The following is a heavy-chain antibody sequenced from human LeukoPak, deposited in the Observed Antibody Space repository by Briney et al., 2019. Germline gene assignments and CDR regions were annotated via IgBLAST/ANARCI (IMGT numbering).Heavy chain of an antibody. J-gene: IGHJ4*02. CDR2: ISGSGGST. Sequence: TGGSLRLSCAASGFTFSSYGMSWVRQAPGKGLEWVSAISGSGGSTYYADSVKGRFTISRDNSKNSLYLQMNSLRAEDTALYYCARRAVAGTGEDYWGQGTLVTVSS. CDR1: GFTFSSYG. CDR3: ARRAVAGTGEDY. V-gene: IGHV3-23*01. D-gene: IGHD6-19*01.